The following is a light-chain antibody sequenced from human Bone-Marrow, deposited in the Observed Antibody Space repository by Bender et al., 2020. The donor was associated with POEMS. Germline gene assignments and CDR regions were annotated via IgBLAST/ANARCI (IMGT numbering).Light chain of an antibody. V-gene: IGLV2-14*01. J-gene: IGLJ3*02. CDR1: SSDVGGYTY. CDR3: SSYTSSSTPNWV. CDR2: DVS. Sequence: QSALTQPPSASGSPGQSITISCTGTSSDVGGYTYVSWYQQHPGKAPKLMIFDVSNRPSGVSNRFSGSKSGKTASLTISGLQTEDEADYYCSSYTSSSTPNWVFGGGTKLTVL.